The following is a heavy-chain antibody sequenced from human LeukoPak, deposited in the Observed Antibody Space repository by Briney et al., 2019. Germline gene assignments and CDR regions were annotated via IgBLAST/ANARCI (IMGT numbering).Heavy chain of an antibody. CDR3: ARGARMVRGVRYYYMDV. V-gene: IGHV1-8*03. Sequence: ASVKVSCKASGYTFTSYDINWVRQATGQGLEWMGWMNPNSGNTGYAQKFQGRVTITRNTSISTAYMELSSLRSEDTAVYYCARGARMVRGVRYYYMDVWGKGTTVTVSS. CDR2: MNPNSGNT. CDR1: GYTFTSYD. D-gene: IGHD3-10*01. J-gene: IGHJ6*03.